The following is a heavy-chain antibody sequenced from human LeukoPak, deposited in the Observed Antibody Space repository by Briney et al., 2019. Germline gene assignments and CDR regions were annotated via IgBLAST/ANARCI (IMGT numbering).Heavy chain of an antibody. D-gene: IGHD6-19*01. CDR2: IDSGGYT. CDR3: ARGGSGWYAFDS. V-gene: IGHV3-66*01. Sequence: GGSLRLSCAASRFTVSSSYMNWVRQDPGKGLEWVSLIDSGGYTYYADSVKGRFTISRDNSKNTLYLQMSSLRVEDTAVYYCARGGSGWYAFDSWGQGTLVTVSS. J-gene: IGHJ4*02. CDR1: RFTVSSSY.